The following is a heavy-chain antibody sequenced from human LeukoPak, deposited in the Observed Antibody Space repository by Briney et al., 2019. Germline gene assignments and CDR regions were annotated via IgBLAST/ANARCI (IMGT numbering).Heavy chain of an antibody. V-gene: IGHV3-30*02. J-gene: IGHJ5*02. Sequence: GGSLRLSCAASGFTFSSYGMHWVRQAPGKGLEWVAFIRYDGSNKYYADSVKGRFTISRDNSKNTLYLQMNSLRAEDTAVYYCAKDAFVIIFPGGFDPWGQGTLVTVSS. CDR3: AKDAFVIIFPGGFDP. CDR1: GFTFSSYG. D-gene: IGHD3-10*01. CDR2: IRYDGSNK.